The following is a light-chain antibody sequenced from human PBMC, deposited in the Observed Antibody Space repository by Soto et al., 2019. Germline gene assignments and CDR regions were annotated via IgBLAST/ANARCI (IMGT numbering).Light chain of an antibody. CDR1: QSISRQ. J-gene: IGKJ1*01. CDR2: QAS. Sequence: DIQMTQSPSTLSASVGDRVSITCRASQSISRQLAWYQQKPGKAPNLLIYQASNLETGVPSRFTGSGSGTEFTLTISSLQPDDLANYYCIQYQSYWTFGQGTKVEVK. V-gene: IGKV1-5*03. CDR3: IQYQSYWT.